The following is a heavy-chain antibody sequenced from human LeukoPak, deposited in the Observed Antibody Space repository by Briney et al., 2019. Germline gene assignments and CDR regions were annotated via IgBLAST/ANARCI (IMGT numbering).Heavy chain of an antibody. CDR1: GGSISSYY. CDR2: IYYSGST. Sequence: SETLSLTCTVSGGSISSYYWSWIRRPPGKGLEWIGYIYYSGSTNYNPSLKSRVTISVDTSKNQFSLKLSSVTAADTAVYYCARASASSGWRIDYWGQGTLVTVSS. CDR3: ARASASSGWRIDY. V-gene: IGHV4-59*01. D-gene: IGHD6-19*01. J-gene: IGHJ4*02.